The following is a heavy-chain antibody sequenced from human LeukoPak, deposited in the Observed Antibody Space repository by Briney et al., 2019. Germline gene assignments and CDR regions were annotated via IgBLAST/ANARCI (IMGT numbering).Heavy chain of an antibody. CDR1: GGSISSSSYY. V-gene: IGHV4-39*07. CDR2: IYHSGTT. D-gene: IGHD3-22*01. J-gene: IGHJ4*02. Sequence: SETLSLTCTVSGGSISSSSYYWGWLRQPPGKGLEWIGEIYHSGTTNYNPSLKSRVTISLDKSKNQSSLKLSSVTAADTAVYYCARQGGYNQDYWGQGILVTVSS. CDR3: ARQGGYNQDY.